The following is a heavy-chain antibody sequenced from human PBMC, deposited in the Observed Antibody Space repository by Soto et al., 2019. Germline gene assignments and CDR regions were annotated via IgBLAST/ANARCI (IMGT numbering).Heavy chain of an antibody. CDR3: ALVVVVAATRNMYYFDY. D-gene: IGHD2-15*01. V-gene: IGHV1-69*12. J-gene: IGHJ4*02. CDR2: IIPIFGTA. Sequence: QVQLVQSGAEVKKPGSSVKVSCKASGGTFSSYAISWVRQAPGQGLEWMGGIIPIFGTANYAQKFQGRVTITADESXSXVYMELSSLRSEDTAVYYCALVVVVAATRNMYYFDYWGQGTLVTVSS. CDR1: GGTFSSYA.